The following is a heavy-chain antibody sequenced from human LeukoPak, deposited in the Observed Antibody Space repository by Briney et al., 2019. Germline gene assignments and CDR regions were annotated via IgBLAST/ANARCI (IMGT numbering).Heavy chain of an antibody. V-gene: IGHV4-31*02. CDR2: IYYSGST. J-gene: IGHJ4*02. D-gene: IGHD2-8*01. Sequence: NWVRQHPGKGLEWIGYIYYSGSTYYNPSLKSRVTISVDTSKNQFSLKLSSVTAADTAVYYCARDRQGYCTNGVCPDYFDYWGQGTLVTVSS. CDR3: ARDRQGYCTNGVCPDYFDY.